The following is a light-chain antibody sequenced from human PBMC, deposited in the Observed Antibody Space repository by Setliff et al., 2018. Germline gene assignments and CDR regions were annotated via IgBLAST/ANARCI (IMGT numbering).Light chain of an antibody. J-gene: IGLJ1*01. V-gene: IGLV2-18*02. CDR3: GSFTSTTTFYV. Sequence: QSALAQPPSVSGSPGQSVTISCSGTYSDIGGHDRVSWYQQPPGAAPKLIIYEVFNRPSGVPDRFAGSESGTTASLTISGLLAEDEADYFCGSFTSTTTFYVFGPGTKVTVL. CDR2: EVF. CDR1: YSDIGGHDR.